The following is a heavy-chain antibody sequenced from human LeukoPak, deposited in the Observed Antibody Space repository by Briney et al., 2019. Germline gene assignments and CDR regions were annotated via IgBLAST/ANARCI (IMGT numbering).Heavy chain of an antibody. D-gene: IGHD2-8*01. CDR3: ARDLGPPMLYGDITYYYYYLDV. CDR1: GYTFINYC. V-gene: IGHV1-2*02. Sequence: PSVKVSCKASGYTFINYCLHWVRQAPPQGLEWMGWINPNIGATKFAQKFQGRVTMHRDTSITTAYIGLDCGNSDDTAVYYCARDLGPPMLYGDITYYYYYLDVWGKGTTVTVSS. J-gene: IGHJ6*03. CDR2: INPNIGAT.